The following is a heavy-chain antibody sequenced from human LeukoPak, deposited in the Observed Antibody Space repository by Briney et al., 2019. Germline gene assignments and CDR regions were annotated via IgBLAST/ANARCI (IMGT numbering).Heavy chain of an antibody. CDR3: ASEVAARPGRFDY. D-gene: IGHD6-6*01. CDR2: IWYDGSNK. CDR1: GFTFSSYG. V-gene: IGHV3-33*01. J-gene: IGHJ4*02. Sequence: GRSLRLSCAASGFTFSSYGMHWVRQATGKGLEWVAVIWYDGSNKYYADSVKGRFTISRDNSKNTLYLQMNSLRAEDTAVYYCASEVAARPGRFDYWGQGTLVTVSS.